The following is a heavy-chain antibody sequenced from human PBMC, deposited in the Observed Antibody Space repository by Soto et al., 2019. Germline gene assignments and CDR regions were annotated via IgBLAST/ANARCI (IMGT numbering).Heavy chain of an antibody. J-gene: IGHJ6*04. Sequence: GASVKVSCKASGYTFTSYYMHWVRQAPGQGLEWMGIINPSGGSTSYAQKFQGRVTMTRDTSTSTVYMELSSLRSEDTAVYYCARDRRMVVVELKGGGMDVWGKGTTVTVAS. CDR1: GYTFTSYY. CDR3: ARDRRMVVVELKGGGMDV. V-gene: IGHV1-46*03. D-gene: IGHD2-15*01. CDR2: INPSGGST.